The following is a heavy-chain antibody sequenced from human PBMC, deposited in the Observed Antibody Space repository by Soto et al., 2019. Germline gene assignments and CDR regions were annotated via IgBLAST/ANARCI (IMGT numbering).Heavy chain of an antibody. J-gene: IGHJ3*02. CDR2: IIPSLGQP. D-gene: IGHD3-16*02. CDR3: ARDFTIPGIIDEVGDFEI. Sequence: QVQLVQSGAEVKKPGSSVKVSCKASGDTFSSYTFNWVRQAPGQGLEWMGRIIPSLGQPNYAKKFQGRVTITAEKSTSTVYMDLSILRSEDTAVYYCARDFTIPGIIDEVGDFEIWVQGTMVTVSS. CDR1: GDTFSSYT. V-gene: IGHV1-69*08.